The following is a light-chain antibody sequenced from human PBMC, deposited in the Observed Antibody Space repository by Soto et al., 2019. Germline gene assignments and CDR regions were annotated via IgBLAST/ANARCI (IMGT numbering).Light chain of an antibody. V-gene: IGKV3-20*01. J-gene: IGKJ3*01. CDR3: QQYDKSPFT. CDR1: QRVTSTY. Sequence: EFVLTQSPGTLSLPPGERATLSCRASQRVTSTYLAWYQQKPGQAPRLLIYGASNRATGIPDRFSGSGSGTDFTLTIRRLEPEDFAVYFCQQYDKSPFTFGPGTKVDIK. CDR2: GAS.